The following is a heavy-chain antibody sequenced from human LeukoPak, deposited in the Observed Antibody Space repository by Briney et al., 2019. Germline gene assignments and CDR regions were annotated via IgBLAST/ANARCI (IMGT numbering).Heavy chain of an antibody. CDR2: ISYDGSNK. CDR1: GFTFSSYG. J-gene: IGHJ4*02. Sequence: GGSLRLPCAASGFTFSSYGMHWVRQAPGKGLEWVAVISYDGSNKYYADSVKGRFTISGDSSKNTLYLQMNSLRAEDTAVYYCAKVGGDSSVGDDYWGQGTLVTVSS. V-gene: IGHV3-30*18. D-gene: IGHD3-22*01. CDR3: AKVGGDSSVGDDY.